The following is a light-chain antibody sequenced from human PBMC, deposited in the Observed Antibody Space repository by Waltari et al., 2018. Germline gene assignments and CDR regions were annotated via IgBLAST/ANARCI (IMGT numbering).Light chain of an antibody. CDR1: SSDVVRYNL. Sequence: QSALTQPASVSGSPGQSITISFPGPSSDVVRYNLVSLYQQYPGKAPKLIIYEVSKRPSGVSDRFSGSKSANTASLTISGLQDEDEADYYCCSFAFSSTTSVIFGGGTKLAVL. CDR2: EVS. CDR3: CSFAFSSTTSVI. J-gene: IGLJ2*01. V-gene: IGLV2-23*02.